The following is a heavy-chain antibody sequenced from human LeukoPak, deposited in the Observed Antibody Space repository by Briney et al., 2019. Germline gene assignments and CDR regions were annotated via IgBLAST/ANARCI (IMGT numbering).Heavy chain of an antibody. V-gene: IGHV1-8*01. CDR1: GYTFTSYD. Sequence: GASVKVSCKASGYTFTSYDINWVRQATGQGLEWMGWMNPNSGNTGYAQKFQGRVTMTRNTSISTAYMELSSLRSEDTAVYYCAVSYSGSQDAFDIWGQGTMVTVSS. D-gene: IGHD1-26*01. J-gene: IGHJ3*02. CDR2: MNPNSGNT. CDR3: AVSYSGSQDAFDI.